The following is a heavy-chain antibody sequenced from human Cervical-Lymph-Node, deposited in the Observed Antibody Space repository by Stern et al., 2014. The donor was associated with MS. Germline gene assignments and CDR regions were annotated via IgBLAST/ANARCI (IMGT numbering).Heavy chain of an antibody. V-gene: IGHV7-4-1*02. D-gene: IGHD5-24*01. CDR3: ARLERGMDV. CDR2: IETNTGNP. J-gene: IGHJ6*02. CDR1: GYDFTVYA. Sequence: VQLVESGSELRKPGASVKVSCKASGYDFTVYAMNWGRQAPGQGLEWMGRIETNTGNPAYAQGFKGRFVFSLDTSVSTAYLQINSLKAEDSAVYYCARLERGMDVWGQGTTVTVSS.